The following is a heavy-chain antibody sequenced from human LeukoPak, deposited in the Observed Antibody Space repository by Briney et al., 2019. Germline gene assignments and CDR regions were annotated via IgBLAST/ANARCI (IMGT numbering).Heavy chain of an antibody. V-gene: IGHV1-46*01. CDR3: AREEVLVGAFDI. J-gene: IGHJ3*02. CDR1: GYTSTSYY. D-gene: IGHD3-3*02. Sequence: PSATVSCTASGYTSTSYYMHWVRQAPGQGLEWMGIINPSGGSTSYAQKFQGRVTMTRDTSTSTVYMELSSLRSEDTAVYYCAREEVLVGAFDIWGQGTMVTVSS. CDR2: INPSGGST.